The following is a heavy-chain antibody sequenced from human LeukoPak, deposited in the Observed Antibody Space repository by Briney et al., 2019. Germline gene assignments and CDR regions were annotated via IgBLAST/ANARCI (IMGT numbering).Heavy chain of an antibody. CDR2: INHSGST. V-gene: IGHV4-34*01. Sequence: PSETLSLTCAVYGGSFSGYYWSWIRQPPGKGLEWIGEINHSGSTNYNPSLKSRVTMSIDYSKNQFSLKVSSVTAADTAIYYCGKTDIYFNPIDYWGPGSLVTVSS. J-gene: IGHJ4*02. CDR1: GGSFSGYY. D-gene: IGHD3-9*01. CDR3: GKTDIYFNPIDY.